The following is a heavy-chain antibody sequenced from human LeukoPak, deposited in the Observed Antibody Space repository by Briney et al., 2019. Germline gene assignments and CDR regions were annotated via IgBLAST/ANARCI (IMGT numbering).Heavy chain of an antibody. Sequence: ASVNVSCKASGYTFDSHYIHWLQQAPRQGLEWMEIINPSGCSTNYAQKFQGRVTMRRDMFTSTVYIELSSLRSEDTAVYYCARGGSGYYYVDTGHHAFDVWGQGTMVTVSS. J-gene: IGHJ3*01. CDR3: ARGGSGYYYVDTGHHAFDV. V-gene: IGHV1-46*02. D-gene: IGHD3-10*02. CDR2: INPSGCST. CDR1: GYTFDSHY.